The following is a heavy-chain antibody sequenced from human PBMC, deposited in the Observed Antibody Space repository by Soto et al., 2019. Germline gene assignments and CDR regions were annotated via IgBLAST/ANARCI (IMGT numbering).Heavy chain of an antibody. Sequence: LRLSCAASGFTFRNSAMHWVRQAPGKGLEWVAVLSYDGSNEKYADFVKGRFAISRDNSKNTLVLQINSLRVEDTAVYFCAKDMSFSGTYYTFDHWGQGALVTVSS. CDR2: LSYDGSNE. J-gene: IGHJ4*02. CDR3: AKDMSFSGTYYTFDH. D-gene: IGHD3-10*01. V-gene: IGHV3-30*18. CDR1: GFTFRNSA.